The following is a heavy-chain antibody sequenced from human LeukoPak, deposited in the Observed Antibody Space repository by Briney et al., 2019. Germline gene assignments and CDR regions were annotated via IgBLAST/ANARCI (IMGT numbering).Heavy chain of an antibody. CDR3: ARGRRSYYYYYYMDV. CDR2: INHSGST. J-gene: IGHJ6*03. CDR1: GGSFSGYY. Sequence: SETLSLTCAVYGGSFSGYYWSWIRQPPGKGLEWIGEINHSGSTNYIPSLKSRDTISVDTSKNQFSLKLSSVTAADTAVYYCARGRRSYYYYYYMDVWGKGTTVTVSS. V-gene: IGHV4-34*01. D-gene: IGHD1-14*01.